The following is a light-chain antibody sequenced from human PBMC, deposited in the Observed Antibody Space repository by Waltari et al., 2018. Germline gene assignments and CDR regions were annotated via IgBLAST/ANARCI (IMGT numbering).Light chain of an antibody. CDR2: DAA. CDR3: QQRSNWLT. CDR1: QSVSGD. V-gene: IGKV3-11*01. J-gene: IGKJ4*01. Sequence: LSFGASQSVSGDLAGYQQKPGQAPRLRIYDAANRSTGIPARFSGSGSGTDFTLTISSLEPEDFAVYYCQQRSNWLTFGGGTKVEIK.